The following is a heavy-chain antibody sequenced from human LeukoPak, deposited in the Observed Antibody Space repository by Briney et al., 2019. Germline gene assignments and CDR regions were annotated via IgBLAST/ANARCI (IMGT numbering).Heavy chain of an antibody. D-gene: IGHD3-10*01. V-gene: IGHV1-46*01. Sequence: ASVKVSCKASGYTFTSYYMHWVRQAPGQGLEWIGIISPSGGRTRYAQRLQGRVTMTRDTSTSTVYTELSSLRSEDTAVYYCAGDVGITVVRGTFDFWGQGTLVTVSS. CDR1: GYTFTSYY. CDR3: AGDVGITVVRGTFDF. J-gene: IGHJ4*01. CDR2: ISPSGGRT.